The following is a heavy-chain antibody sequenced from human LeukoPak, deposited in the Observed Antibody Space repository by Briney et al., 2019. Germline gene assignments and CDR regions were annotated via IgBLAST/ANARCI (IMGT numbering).Heavy chain of an antibody. Sequence: GGSLRLSCAASGSTFSSYWMHWVRQPPGKGLVWVSCINSDGSTTTYADSVKGRFTISRDNAQNTLYLQMNSLRAEDTAVYSCARGAQGYYYDYMDVWGKGTTVIVSS. V-gene: IGHV3-74*01. D-gene: IGHD2-15*01. CDR3: ARGAQGYYYDYMDV. CDR2: INSDGSTT. J-gene: IGHJ6*03. CDR1: GSTFSSYW.